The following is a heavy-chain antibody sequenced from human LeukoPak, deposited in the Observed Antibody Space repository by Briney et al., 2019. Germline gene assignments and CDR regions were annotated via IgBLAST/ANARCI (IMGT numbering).Heavy chain of an antibody. CDR1: GGSISSGGYS. J-gene: IGHJ5*02. CDR2: IDSSGTA. D-gene: IGHD3-9*01. V-gene: IGHV4-30-2*01. CDR3: ARETPLRYFDP. Sequence: SGTLSLTCSVSGGSISSGGYSWNWIRQPPGKGLEWIGYIDSSGTAYYNPSLKSRVTISLDRSKNQFSLNLTSVTAADTAVYYCARETPLRYFDPWGQGTLVTVSS.